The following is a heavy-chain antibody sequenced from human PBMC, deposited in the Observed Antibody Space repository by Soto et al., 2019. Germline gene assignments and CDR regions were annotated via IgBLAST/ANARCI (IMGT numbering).Heavy chain of an antibody. CDR2: IYHSGST. CDR1: GGSISSGGYS. J-gene: IGHJ4*02. V-gene: IGHV4-30-2*05. D-gene: IGHD2-2*01. CDR3: ARDFSGYGSIDY. Sequence: SETLSLTCAVSGGSISSGGYSWSWIQQPPGKGLEWIGYIYHSGSTYYSPSLQSRVTISVDTSKNQFSLKLSSVTAADTAVYYCARDFSGYGSIDYWGLGTLVTVSS.